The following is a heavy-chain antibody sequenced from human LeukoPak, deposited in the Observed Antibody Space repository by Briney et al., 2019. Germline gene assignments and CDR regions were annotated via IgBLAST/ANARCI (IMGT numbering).Heavy chain of an antibody. CDR1: GGSISSGGYY. CDR2: IYHSGST. D-gene: IGHD5-12*01. V-gene: IGHV4-31*03. CDR3: ARDLSGYDSVGFDP. Sequence: SETLSLTCTVSGGSISSGGYYWSWIRQHPGKGLEWIGYIYHSGSTYYNPSLKSRVIISEDTSKNQFSLKLSSVTAADAAVYYCARDLSGYDSVGFDPWGQGTLVTVSS. J-gene: IGHJ5*02.